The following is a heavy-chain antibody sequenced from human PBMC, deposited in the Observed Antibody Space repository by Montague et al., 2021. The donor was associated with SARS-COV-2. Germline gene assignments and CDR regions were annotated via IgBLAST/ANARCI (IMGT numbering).Heavy chain of an antibody. CDR2: INHSGST. J-gene: IGHJ6*02. CDR1: GGSFSGYY. Sequence: SETLSLTCAVYGGSFSGYYWRWIRQHPGKGLEWFGEINHSGSTNYNPSLKSRVTISVDTSKNLFSLKLSAVTAADTAAYYCARVRYYGSGTSWGMDVWGQGTLVTVSS. CDR3: ARVRYYGSGTSWGMDV. V-gene: IGHV4-34*01. D-gene: IGHD3-10*01.